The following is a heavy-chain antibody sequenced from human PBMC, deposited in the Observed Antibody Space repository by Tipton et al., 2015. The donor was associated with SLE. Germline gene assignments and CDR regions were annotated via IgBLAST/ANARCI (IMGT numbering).Heavy chain of an antibody. Sequence: TLSLTCTVSGGSISRYYWSWIRQPPGKGLEWIGYIYYSGSTNYNPSLKSRVTISVDTSKNQFFLKLSSVTAADTAVYYCASFDYGDYWYWGQGTLVTVSS. CDR2: IYYSGST. V-gene: IGHV4-59*01. J-gene: IGHJ4*02. CDR1: GGSISRYY. D-gene: IGHD4-17*01. CDR3: ASFDYGDYWY.